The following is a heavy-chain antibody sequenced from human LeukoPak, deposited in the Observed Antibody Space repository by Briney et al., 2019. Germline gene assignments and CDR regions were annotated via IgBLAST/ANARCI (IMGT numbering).Heavy chain of an antibody. J-gene: IGHJ4*02. V-gene: IGHV3-64*01. Sequence: PGGSLRLSCAASGFTFSSYAMHWVRQAPGKGLEYVSAISSNGGSTYYANSVKGRFTISRDNSKNTLYLQMGSLRAEDTAVYYCARDQAGSGHYADYWGQGTLVTVSS. CDR3: ARDQAGSGHYADY. D-gene: IGHD3-10*01. CDR1: GFTFSSYA. CDR2: ISSNGGST.